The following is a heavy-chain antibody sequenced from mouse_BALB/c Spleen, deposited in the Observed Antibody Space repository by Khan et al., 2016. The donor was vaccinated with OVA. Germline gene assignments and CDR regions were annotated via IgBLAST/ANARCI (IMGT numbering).Heavy chain of an antibody. CDR3: ARTARIKY. Sequence: EVQLQESGPGLVKPSQSLPLTCTVTGYSITSGYGWNWIRQFPGNKLEWMGYISYSGSTNYNTSLKSRISITRDTSKNQFFLQLNSVTTEDTATYYCARTARIKYWGQGTTLTVSS. CDR2: ISYSGST. CDR1: GYSITSGYG. V-gene: IGHV3-2*02. J-gene: IGHJ2*01. D-gene: IGHD1-2*01.